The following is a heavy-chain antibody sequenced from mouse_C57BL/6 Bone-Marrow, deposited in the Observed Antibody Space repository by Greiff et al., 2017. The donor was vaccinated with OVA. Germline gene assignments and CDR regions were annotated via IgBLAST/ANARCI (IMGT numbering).Heavy chain of an antibody. D-gene: IGHD1-1*01. Sequence: VKVVESGPGLVAPSQSLSITCTVSGFSLTSYAISWVRQPPGKGLEWLGVIWTGGGTNYNSALKSRLSISKDNSKSQVFLKMNSLQTDDTARYYCASLNYSWFAYWGQGTLVTVSA. V-gene: IGHV2-9-1*01. CDR3: ASLNYSWFAY. CDR2: IWTGGGT. CDR1: GFSLTSYA. J-gene: IGHJ3*01.